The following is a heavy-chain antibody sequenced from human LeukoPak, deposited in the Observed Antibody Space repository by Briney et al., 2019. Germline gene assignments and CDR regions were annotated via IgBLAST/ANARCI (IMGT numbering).Heavy chain of an antibody. Sequence: GGSLRLSCAASGFTFSSYAMSWVRQAPGKGLEWVSAISGSGGSTYYADSVKGRFTISRDNTKNTLYLQMNSLRAEDTAVYYCANPHHYGDYVGYFDYWGQGTLVTVSS. CDR3: ANPHHYGDYVGYFDY. CDR2: ISGSGGST. D-gene: IGHD4-17*01. J-gene: IGHJ4*02. CDR1: GFTFSSYA. V-gene: IGHV3-23*01.